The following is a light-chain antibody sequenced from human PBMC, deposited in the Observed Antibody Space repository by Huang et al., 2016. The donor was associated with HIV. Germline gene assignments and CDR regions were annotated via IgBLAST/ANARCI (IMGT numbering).Light chain of an antibody. V-gene: IGKV3-15*01. CDR3: QQYNNWPRT. Sequence: EIVMRQSPATLSASPGERATLSCTASQSVSSNLAWYQQKPGQAPRLLIYGASTRATGIPARFSGSGSGTDFTLTISSLQSEDFAVYYCQQYNNWPRTFGQGTKVE. CDR1: QSVSSN. CDR2: GAS. J-gene: IGKJ1*01.